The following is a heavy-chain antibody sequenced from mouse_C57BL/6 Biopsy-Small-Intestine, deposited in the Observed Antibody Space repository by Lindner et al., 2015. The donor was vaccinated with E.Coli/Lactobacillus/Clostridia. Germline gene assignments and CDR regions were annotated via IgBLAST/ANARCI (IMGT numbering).Heavy chain of an antibody. CDR1: GYTFTAYY. J-gene: IGHJ1*01. CDR3: ARDYCNSIQCQTYYSYYTPMDV. CDR2: IHPNSGET. D-gene: IGHD6-5*01. Sequence: SVKVSCKASGYTFTAYYLHWVRQAPGHGLEYMGWIHPNSGETKSAQKFQGRVTMTRDKSTRTAYMALSNLTSADAAIYYCARDYCNSIQCQTYYSYYTPMDVWGQGTTVTVSS. V-gene: IGHV1-62-3*01.